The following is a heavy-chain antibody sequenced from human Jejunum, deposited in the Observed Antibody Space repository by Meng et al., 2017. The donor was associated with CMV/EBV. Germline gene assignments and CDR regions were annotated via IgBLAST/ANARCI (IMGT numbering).Heavy chain of an antibody. V-gene: IGHV3-9*01. CDR3: TKDLSTGTIRPSSYFYYGLDV. J-gene: IGHJ6*02. D-gene: IGHD1-7*01. Sequence: AMHWVRPAPGKGLDWVAGVSRNSDNFGYADSVKGRFTISRDNAKNSLYLQMSSLRTEDTALYYCTKDLSTGTIRPSSYFYYGLDVWGQGTTVTVSS. CDR1: A. CDR2: VSRNSDNF.